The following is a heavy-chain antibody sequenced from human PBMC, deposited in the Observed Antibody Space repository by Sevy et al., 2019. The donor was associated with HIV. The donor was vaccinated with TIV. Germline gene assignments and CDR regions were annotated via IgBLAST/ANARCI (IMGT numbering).Heavy chain of an antibody. CDR2: ISSGSSYI. Sequence: GGSLRLSCAASGFTFNYFNMNWVRQAPRKGLEWVSSISSGSSYIKYADSVQGRFTISRDNAKSSLYLQMNSLSAEDTAVYYCARNRDYYDSSGFSYWGQGTLVTVSS. CDR3: ARNRDYYDSSGFSY. D-gene: IGHD3-22*01. CDR1: GFTFNYFN. J-gene: IGHJ4*02. V-gene: IGHV3-21*06.